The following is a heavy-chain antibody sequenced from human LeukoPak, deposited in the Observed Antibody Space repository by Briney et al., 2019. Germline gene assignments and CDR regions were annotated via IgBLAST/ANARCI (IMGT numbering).Heavy chain of an antibody. J-gene: IGHJ4*02. CDR3: FFRMAIT. Sequence: GGSLRLSCAASGFTFTHAWMSWVRQAPGKGLEWVGRIKSKTDGETTDYAAPVKGRFTISRDDSKNTLYLQMNSLKTEDTAVYYCFFRMAITWGQGALVTVSS. CDR1: GFTFTHAW. CDR2: IKSKTDGETT. V-gene: IGHV3-15*01. D-gene: IGHD5-24*01.